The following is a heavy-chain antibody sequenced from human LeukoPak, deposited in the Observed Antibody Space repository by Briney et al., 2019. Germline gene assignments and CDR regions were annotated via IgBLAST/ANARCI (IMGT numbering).Heavy chain of an antibody. D-gene: IGHD3-22*01. J-gene: IGHJ4*02. CDR2: INGSGGST. CDR1: GFTFSSYA. V-gene: IGHV3-23*01. Sequence: PGGSLRLSCAASGFTFSSYAMSWIRQAPGKGLEWVSAINGSGGSTYYAASVKGRFTISRDNSKTTLYLQMNSLRAEDTAVYYCAKDQYDSSGYYAYWGQGTLVTVSS. CDR3: AKDQYDSSGYYAY.